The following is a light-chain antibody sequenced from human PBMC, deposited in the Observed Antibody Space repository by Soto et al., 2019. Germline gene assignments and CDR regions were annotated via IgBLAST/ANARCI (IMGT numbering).Light chain of an antibody. J-gene: IGLJ3*02. Sequence: QSALTQPRSVSGSPGQSVTISCTGTSSDVGAYNFVSWYQQHPGKAPKLVIYDVTERPSGVPDRFSGSKSGNTASLTISGLQAEDEGDYYCYSCAASYSFWVFGGGTKLTVL. CDR3: YSCAASYSFWV. V-gene: IGLV2-11*01. CDR2: DVT. CDR1: SSDVGAYNF.